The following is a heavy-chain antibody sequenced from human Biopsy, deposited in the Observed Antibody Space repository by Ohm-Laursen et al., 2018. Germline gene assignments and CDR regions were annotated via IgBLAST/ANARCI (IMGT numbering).Heavy chain of an antibody. D-gene: IGHD5-24*01. V-gene: IGHV4-59*12. CDR2: IYFSWRT. CDR3: QSAGYNPGWNFDL. CDR1: GGSINSYY. Sequence: TLSLTCTVSGGSINSYYWSWIWQPPPKGLERIGIIYFSWRTSYNPYLKIRVTMSVNTYKKQFHLSLSFATAADTAVYYCQSAGYNPGWNFDLWGRGTRVTVSS. J-gene: IGHJ2*01.